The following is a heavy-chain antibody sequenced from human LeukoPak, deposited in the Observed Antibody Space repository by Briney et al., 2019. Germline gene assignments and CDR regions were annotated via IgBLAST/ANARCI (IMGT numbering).Heavy chain of an antibody. CDR2: IYTSGST. V-gene: IGHV4-4*09. CDR1: GGSISSYY. Sequence: SETLSLTCTVSGGSISSYYWSWIRQPPGKGLEWIGYIYTSGSTNYNPSLKSRVTISVDTSKNQFSLKLSSVTAADTAVYYCARTPLRYCSGTSCYFWSYYYYYMDVWGKGTTVTVSS. D-gene: IGHD2-2*01. J-gene: IGHJ6*03. CDR3: ARTPLRYCSGTSCYFWSYYYYYMDV.